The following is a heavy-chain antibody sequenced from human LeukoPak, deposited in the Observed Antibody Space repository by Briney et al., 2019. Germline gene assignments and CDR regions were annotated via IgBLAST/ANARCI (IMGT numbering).Heavy chain of an antibody. V-gene: IGHV3-48*02. CDR2: ISTGSSTT. Sequence: GGSLRLSCAASEFAFSTYNMNWVRQAPGKGLEWVSYISTGSSTTYYADSVKGRFAISRDNVENSLYLQMNSLRDEDTAVYYCARVAAGYSVNYFDYWGQGTLVTVSS. CDR3: ARVAAGYSVNYFDY. J-gene: IGHJ4*02. CDR1: EFAFSTYN. D-gene: IGHD4-23*01.